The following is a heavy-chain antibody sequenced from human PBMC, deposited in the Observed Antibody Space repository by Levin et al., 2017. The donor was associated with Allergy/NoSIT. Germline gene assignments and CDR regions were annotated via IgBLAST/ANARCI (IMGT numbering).Heavy chain of an antibody. CDR2: ITNSGRT. Sequence: GESLKISCAASGFTFSNYAMSWVRQAPGKGLEWVSAITNSGRTYFADSVKGRFTVSRDNSKNTLYLQLNSLRADDTAVYYCAKEMTTVVPVFDYWGQGTLVTVSS. V-gene: IGHV3-23*01. CDR1: GFTFSNYA. D-gene: IGHD4-23*01. J-gene: IGHJ4*02. CDR3: AKEMTTVVPVFDY.